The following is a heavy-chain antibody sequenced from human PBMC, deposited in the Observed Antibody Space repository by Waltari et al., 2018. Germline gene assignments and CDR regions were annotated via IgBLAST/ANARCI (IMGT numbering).Heavy chain of an antibody. D-gene: IGHD2-15*01. CDR1: GGTFRSYA. CDR2: IIPHLWIA. CDR3: ARDQCSGGSCYRTNYYYGMDV. Sequence: QVQLVQSGAEVKKPGSSVKVSCKASGGTFRSYAISWVRQAPGQGLEWMGRIIPHLWIAKYAQKFQGRGTNTADKSTSTAYMELSSLRSEDTAVYYCARDQCSGGSCYRTNYYYGMDVWGQGTTVTVSS. J-gene: IGHJ6*02. V-gene: IGHV1-69*04.